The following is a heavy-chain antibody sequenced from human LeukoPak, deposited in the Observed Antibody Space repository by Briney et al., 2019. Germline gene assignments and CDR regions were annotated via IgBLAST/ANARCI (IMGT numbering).Heavy chain of an antibody. D-gene: IGHD1-26*01. J-gene: IGHJ4*02. CDR3: AQVGAKDGGY. CDR2: ISGSGGST. V-gene: IGHV3-23*01. Sequence: GGSLRLSCAASGFTFSNYAMSWVSQAPGKGLEWVSAISGSGGSTYYADSVKGRFTISRDNSKNTLYLQMNSLRAEDTAVYYCAQVGAKDGGYWGQGTLVTVSS. CDR1: GFTFSNYA.